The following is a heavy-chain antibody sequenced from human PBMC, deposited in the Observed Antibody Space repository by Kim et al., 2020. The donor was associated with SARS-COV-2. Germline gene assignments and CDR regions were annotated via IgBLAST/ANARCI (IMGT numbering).Heavy chain of an antibody. V-gene: IGHV3-48*02. D-gene: IGHD6-13*01. CDR1: GFTFSSYS. CDR3: ARDQRHSSSWYGYYYYYGMDV. J-gene: IGHJ6*02. CDR2: ISSSSSTI. Sequence: GGSLRLSCAASGFTFSSYSMNWVRQAPGKGLEWVSYISSSSSTIYYADSVKGRFTISRDNAKNSLYLQMNSLRDEDTAVYYCARDQRHSSSWYGYYYYYGMDVWGQGTTVTVSS.